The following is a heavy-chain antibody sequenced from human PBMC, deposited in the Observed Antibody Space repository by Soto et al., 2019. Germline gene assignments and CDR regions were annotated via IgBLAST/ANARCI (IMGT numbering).Heavy chain of an antibody. CDR1: GGTFSSYA. CDR2: IIPIFGTA. CDR3: ARGDYYDSSGYYAWFDP. V-gene: IGHV1-69*13. D-gene: IGHD3-22*01. Sequence: GASVKVSCKASGGTFSSYAISWVRQAPGQGLEWMGGIIPIFGTANYAQKFQGRVTITADESTSTAYMELSSLRSEDTAVYYCARGDYYDSSGYYAWFDPWGQGTLVTVSS. J-gene: IGHJ5*02.